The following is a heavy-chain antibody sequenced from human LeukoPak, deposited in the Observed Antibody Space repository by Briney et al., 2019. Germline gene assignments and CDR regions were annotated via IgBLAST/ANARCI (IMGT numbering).Heavy chain of an antibody. CDR3: ATQLDYYDTSIFYSS. CDR1: GYTLTELS. D-gene: IGHD3-22*01. CDR2: FDHDDGAT. J-gene: IGHJ4*02. Sequence: ASVKVSCKISGYTLTELSIHWVRQAPGKGLEWVGRFDHDDGATICAQKFQDRVTMTEDTPTDTSYMLLSSLDSEDTAVYYCATQLDYYDTSIFYSSWGQGTLVTVSS. V-gene: IGHV1-24*01.